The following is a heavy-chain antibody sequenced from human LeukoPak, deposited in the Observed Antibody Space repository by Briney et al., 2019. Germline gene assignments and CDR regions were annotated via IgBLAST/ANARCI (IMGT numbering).Heavy chain of an antibody. CDR2: IKQDGSEK. Sequence: GGSLRLSCAASGFTFSSDWMSWVRQAPGKGLEWVAKIKQDGSEKYYVASVKGRFTISRDNAMHSLYLQMNSLRAEDTAVYYCARDKDWFDPWGQGTLVNVSS. CDR1: GFTFSSDW. V-gene: IGHV3-7*01. CDR3: ARDKDWFDP. J-gene: IGHJ5*02.